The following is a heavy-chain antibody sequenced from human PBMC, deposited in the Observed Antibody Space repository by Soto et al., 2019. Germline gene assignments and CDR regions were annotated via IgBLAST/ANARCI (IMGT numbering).Heavy chain of an antibody. Sequence: PGGSLRLSCAASGFTFSSYDMHWVRQATGKGLEWVSAIGTAGDTYYPGSVKGRFTISRENAKNSLYLQMNSLRAGATAVYYCARGGASGWYYYYYGMDVWGQGTKVTV. CDR2: IGTAGDT. J-gene: IGHJ6*02. D-gene: IGHD6-19*01. CDR1: GFTFSSYD. CDR3: ARGGASGWYYYYYGMDV. V-gene: IGHV3-13*01.